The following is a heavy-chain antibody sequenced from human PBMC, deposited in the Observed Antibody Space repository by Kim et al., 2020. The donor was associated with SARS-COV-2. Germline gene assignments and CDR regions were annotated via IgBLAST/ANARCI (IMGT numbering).Heavy chain of an antibody. J-gene: IGHJ6*02. CDR3: ARGHLGDCSNTSCYRYYYYYYGMDV. D-gene: IGHD2-2*01. CDR2: INHSGST. Sequence: SETLSLTCAVYGGSFSGHYWSWIRQPPGKGLEWIGEINHSGSTNYNPSLKSRVTISVDTSKNQFSLKLSSVTAADTAVYYCARGHLGDCSNTSCYRYYYYYYGMDVWGQGTTVTVSS. V-gene: IGHV4-34*01. CDR1: GGSFSGHY.